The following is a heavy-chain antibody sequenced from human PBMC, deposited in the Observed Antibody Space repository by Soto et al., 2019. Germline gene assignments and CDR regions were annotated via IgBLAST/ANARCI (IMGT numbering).Heavy chain of an antibody. CDR1: GYTFTSYG. J-gene: IGHJ6*03. Sequence: ASVKVSCKASGYTFTSYGISWVRQAPGQGLEWMGWISAYNGNTNYAQKLQGRVTMTTDTSTSTAYMELRSLRSDDTAVYYCARGGSDCSSTSCYVWGFYYYYYMDVWGKGTTVTVS. CDR2: ISAYNGNT. D-gene: IGHD2-2*01. V-gene: IGHV1-18*01. CDR3: ARGGSDCSSTSCYVWGFYYYYYMDV.